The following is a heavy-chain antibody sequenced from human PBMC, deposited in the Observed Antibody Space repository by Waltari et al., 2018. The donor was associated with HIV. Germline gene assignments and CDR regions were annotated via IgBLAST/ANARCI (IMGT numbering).Heavy chain of an antibody. V-gene: IGHV4-34*01. Sequence: QVQLQQWGAGLLKPSETLSLTCAVYGGSFSGYYWSWIRQPPGKGLEWIGEINHSGSTNYNPSLKSRVTISVDTSKNQFSLKLSSVTAADTAVYYCARGLLWFGEVRPGGLGPDYWGQGTLVTVSS. CDR1: GGSFSGYY. CDR3: ARGLLWFGEVRPGGLGPDY. J-gene: IGHJ4*02. D-gene: IGHD3-10*01. CDR2: INHSGST.